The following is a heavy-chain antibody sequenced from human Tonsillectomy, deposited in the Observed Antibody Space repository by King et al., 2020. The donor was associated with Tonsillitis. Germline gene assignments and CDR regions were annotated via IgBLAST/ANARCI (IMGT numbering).Heavy chain of an antibody. Sequence: VQLQQWGAGLLNPSETLSLTCTVYGVSFSSYYWSWIRQSPGKGLEWIGEINHSGSTNYNPSLKSRVTISVDTSKKQLSLKLSSVTAADTAVYYCATPPYYYGTGDYWGQGTLVTVSS. CDR1: GVSFSSYY. V-gene: IGHV4-34*01. CDR2: INHSGST. D-gene: IGHD3-10*01. J-gene: IGHJ4*02. CDR3: ATPPYYYGTGDY.